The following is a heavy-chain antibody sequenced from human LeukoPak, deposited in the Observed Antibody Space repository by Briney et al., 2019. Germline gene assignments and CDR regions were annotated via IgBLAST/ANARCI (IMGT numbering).Heavy chain of an antibody. Sequence: ASVKVSLKASGYTFTRYYMHWVRQAPGQGLEGMGWINPNSGGTNYAQKFQGRVTMTRDTSISTAYMELSRLRSDDTAVYYCARASDAAEVSYYHYWGQGTLVTVSS. J-gene: IGHJ4*02. CDR1: GYTFTRYY. CDR3: ARASDAAEVSYYHY. D-gene: IGHD1-26*01. V-gene: IGHV1-2*02. CDR2: INPNSGGT.